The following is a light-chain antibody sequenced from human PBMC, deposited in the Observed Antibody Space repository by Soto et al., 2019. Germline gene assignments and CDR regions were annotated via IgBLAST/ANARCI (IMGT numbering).Light chain of an antibody. J-gene: IGKJ1*01. CDR1: QCVISN. Sequence: EIVMTQSAATLSVSPGVRATLSCRASQCVISNLAWYQQKPGQAPRLLIYGASTRATGIPARFSGSGSGTEVTLTISCVQSEDFAVSYCKHYNNLPQWTFGQAIKVEIK. CDR3: KHYNNLPQWT. CDR2: GAS. V-gene: IGKV3-15*01.